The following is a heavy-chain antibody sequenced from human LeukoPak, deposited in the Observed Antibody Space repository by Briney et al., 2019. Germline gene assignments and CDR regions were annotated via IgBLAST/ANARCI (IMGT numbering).Heavy chain of an antibody. CDR3: VNVSGMYSSSWPTDI. Sequence: GGSLRLSCAASGFTFSSYAMSWVRQAPGKGLEWVSTITGSGSSTYYADSVKGRFTISRDKSMNTLFLQMSSLRAEDTAVYYCVNVSGMYSSSWPTDIWGQGTLVTVSS. J-gene: IGHJ4*02. D-gene: IGHD6-13*01. CDR1: GFTFSSYA. V-gene: IGHV3-23*01. CDR2: ITGSGSST.